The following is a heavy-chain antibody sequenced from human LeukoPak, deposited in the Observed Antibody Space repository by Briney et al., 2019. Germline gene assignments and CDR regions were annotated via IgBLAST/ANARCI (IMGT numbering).Heavy chain of an antibody. CDR1: GGSISSYY. Sequence: PSETLSLTCIVSGGSISSYYWSWIRQPPGKGLEWIGYIHYSGSTNYNPPLKSRVTISIDTSKNQFSLKLNSVTAADTAVYYCARSSYYYAADAFDIWGQGTMVTVSS. CDR2: IHYSGST. D-gene: IGHD3-10*01. V-gene: IGHV4-59*01. J-gene: IGHJ3*02. CDR3: ARSSYYYAADAFDI.